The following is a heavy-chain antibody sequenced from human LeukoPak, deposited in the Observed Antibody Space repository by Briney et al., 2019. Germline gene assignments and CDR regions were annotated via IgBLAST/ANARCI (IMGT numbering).Heavy chain of an antibody. V-gene: IGHV1-2*04. J-gene: IGHJ4*02. D-gene: IGHD6-6*01. CDR1: GYTFTGYY. CDR3: ARGFGIAAPRYFDY. CDR2: INPNSGGT. Sequence: ASVKVSCKASGYTFTGYYMHWVRQAPGQGLEWMGWINPNSGGTNYAQKFQGWVTMTRDTSISTAYMELSRLRSHDPAVYYCARGFGIAAPRYFDYWGQGTLVTVSS.